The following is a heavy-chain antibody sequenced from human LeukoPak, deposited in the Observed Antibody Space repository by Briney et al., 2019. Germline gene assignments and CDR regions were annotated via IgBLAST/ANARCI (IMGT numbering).Heavy chain of an antibody. CDR1: GFTFDDYT. Sequence: PGGSLRLSCAASGFTFDDYTMHWVRQAPGKGLEWVSLISWDGGSTYYADSVKGRFTISRDNSKNSLYLQMNSLRTEDTALYYCAITTVTTWSDAFDIWGRGTMVTVSS. CDR3: AITTVTTWSDAFDI. V-gene: IGHV3-43*01. J-gene: IGHJ3*02. D-gene: IGHD4-17*01. CDR2: ISWDGGST.